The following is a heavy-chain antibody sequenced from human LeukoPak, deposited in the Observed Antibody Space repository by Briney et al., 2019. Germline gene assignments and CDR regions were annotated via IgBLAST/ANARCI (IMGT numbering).Heavy chain of an antibody. J-gene: IGHJ5*02. CDR2: IYTSGST. Sequence: SETLSLTCTVSGGSISSYYWSWIRQPAGKGLEWIARIYTSGSTNYNPSLKSRVTMSVDTSKNQFSLKLSSVTAADTAVYYCAREKIFGVLNWFDPWGQGTLVTVSS. CDR1: GGSISSYY. V-gene: IGHV4-4*07. D-gene: IGHD3-3*01. CDR3: AREKIFGVLNWFDP.